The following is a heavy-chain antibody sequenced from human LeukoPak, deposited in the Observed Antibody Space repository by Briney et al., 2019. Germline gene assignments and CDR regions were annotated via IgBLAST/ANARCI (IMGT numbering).Heavy chain of an antibody. CDR3: ARLRRNSDRSDFFYYYDH. CDR1: GFTFSDYS. J-gene: IGHJ4*02. Sequence: PGGSLRLSCAASGFTFSDYSMNWVRQAPGKGLEWVASVNTVSSYIYYADSMRGRFTISRDNAKNSLFQQMNSLRAEDTAVYYCARLRRNSDRSDFFYYYDHWGQGTLVTVSS. D-gene: IGHD3-22*01. V-gene: IGHV3-21*01. CDR2: VNTVSSYI.